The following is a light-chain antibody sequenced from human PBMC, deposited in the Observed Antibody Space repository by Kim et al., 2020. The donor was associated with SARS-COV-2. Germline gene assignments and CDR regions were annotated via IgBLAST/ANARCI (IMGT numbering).Light chain of an antibody. J-gene: IGKJ4*01. CDR3: HQRANWLT. CDR2: DAS. CDR1: HSVSSS. Sequence: EIVLTQSPATLSLSPGERATLSCRASHSVSSSLAWYQQKPGQAPRLLIYDASSRATGIPARFSGSGSGTDFTLTISSLEPEDFAVYYCHQRANWLTFGGGTKLEI. V-gene: IGKV3-11*01.